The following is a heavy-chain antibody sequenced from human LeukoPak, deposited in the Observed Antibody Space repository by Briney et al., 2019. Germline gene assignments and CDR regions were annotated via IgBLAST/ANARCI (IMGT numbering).Heavy chain of an antibody. CDR3: ARGYNWNEDAFDI. Sequence: PGGSLRLSCAASGFTFSSYSMSWVRQAPGKGPEWVAGISRSGGSTYYADSVKGRFTISRDNSKNTLYLQMNSVRAEDTAVYYCARGYNWNEDAFDIWGQGTMVTVSS. D-gene: IGHD1-20*01. CDR2: ISRSGGST. J-gene: IGHJ3*02. CDR1: GFTFSSYS. V-gene: IGHV3-23*01.